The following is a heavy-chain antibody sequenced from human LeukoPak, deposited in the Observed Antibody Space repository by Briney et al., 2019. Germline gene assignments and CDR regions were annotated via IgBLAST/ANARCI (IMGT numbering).Heavy chain of an antibody. D-gene: IGHD6-19*01. Sequence: GASVKVPCKASGYTFTNFGLSWVRQAPGQGLEWMGWISGYNGDTDYAQKFQGRVTMTTDTSTSTAYMELRSLRSDDTAVYYCVRDRGDSSGWIFFDYWGQGTLVTVSS. CDR3: VRDRGDSSGWIFFDY. V-gene: IGHV1-18*04. J-gene: IGHJ4*02. CDR1: GYTFTNFG. CDR2: ISGYNGDT.